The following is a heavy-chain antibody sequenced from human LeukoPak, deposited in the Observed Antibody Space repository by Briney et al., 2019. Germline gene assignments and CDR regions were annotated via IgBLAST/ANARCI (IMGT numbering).Heavy chain of an antibody. CDR1: GGSISSGGYY. CDR3: ARGGEYCSSTSCSDC. J-gene: IGHJ4*02. D-gene: IGHD2-2*01. CDR2: IYYSGST. V-gene: IGHV4-31*03. Sequence: SETLSLTCTVSGGSISSGGYYWSWIRQHPGKGLEWIGYIYYSGSTYYNPSLKSRVTISVDTSKNQFSLKLSSVTAADTAVYYCARGGEYCSSTSCSDCWGQGTLVTVSS.